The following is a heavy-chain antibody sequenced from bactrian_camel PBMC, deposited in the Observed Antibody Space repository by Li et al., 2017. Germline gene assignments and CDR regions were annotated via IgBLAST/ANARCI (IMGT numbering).Heavy chain of an antibody. CDR1: GFTFDEAD. D-gene: IGHD3*01. CDR3: AASVWVRLDDCLSHVPAY. J-gene: IGHJ4*01. Sequence: HVQLVESGGGSVQDGGSLGLSCTVSGFTFDEADMGWYRQAPGNECELVSVTSSDGTTYYTDSVKGRFVISKDNATNILYLQMNHLKPEDTAMYYCAASVWVRLDDCLSHVPAYWGQGTQVTVS. V-gene: IGHV3S55*01. CDR2: TSSDGTT.